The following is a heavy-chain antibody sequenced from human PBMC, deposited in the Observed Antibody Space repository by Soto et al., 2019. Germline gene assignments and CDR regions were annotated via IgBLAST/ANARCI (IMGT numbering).Heavy chain of an antibody. CDR1: GFTFSSYS. CDR3: AKAYSSSWSYYYGMDV. Sequence: EVPLVESGGGLVQPGGSLRLSCAASGFTFSSYSMNWVRQAPGKGLEWVSYISSSSSTIYYADSVKGRFTISRDNAKNSLYLQMNSLRAEDTAVYYCAKAYSSSWSYYYGMDVWGQGTTVTVSS. J-gene: IGHJ6*02. V-gene: IGHV3-48*01. D-gene: IGHD6-13*01. CDR2: ISSSSSTI.